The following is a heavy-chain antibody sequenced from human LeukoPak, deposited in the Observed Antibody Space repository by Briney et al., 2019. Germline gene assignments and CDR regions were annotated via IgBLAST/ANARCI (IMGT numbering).Heavy chain of an antibody. J-gene: IGHJ4*02. CDR2: ISSSSSYI. D-gene: IGHD6-19*01. Sequence: PGGSLRLSCAASGFTFSSYSMNWVRLAPGKGLEWVSSISSSSSYIYYADSVKGRFTISRDNAKNSLYLQMNSLRAEDTAVYYCASPRSSSGWELEYWGQGTLVTVSS. V-gene: IGHV3-21*01. CDR1: GFTFSSYS. CDR3: ASPRSSSGWELEY.